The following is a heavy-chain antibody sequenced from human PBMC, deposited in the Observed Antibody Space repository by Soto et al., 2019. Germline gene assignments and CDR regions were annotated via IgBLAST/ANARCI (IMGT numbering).Heavy chain of an antibody. CDR1: GFTFRTYS. Sequence: EVQLLESGGALVQPGGSLRLSCVASGFTFRTYSMSWVRQVPGKGLEWVSVVSGGGGSTYYAGSVRGRFTISRDNSKNTLYLQRNNLRDEDTAGYYCAKDRHCGGGTCQRSYFDHWGQGTPVTVSS. CDR2: VSGGGGST. V-gene: IGHV3-23*01. D-gene: IGHD2-15*01. CDR3: AKDRHCGGGTCQRSYFDH. J-gene: IGHJ4*02.